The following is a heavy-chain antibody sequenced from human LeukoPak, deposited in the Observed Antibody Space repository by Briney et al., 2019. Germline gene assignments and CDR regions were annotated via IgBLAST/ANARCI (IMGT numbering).Heavy chain of an antibody. CDR1: GGSISNTNW. CDR3: ARGDNSYGYSY. J-gene: IGHJ4*02. D-gene: IGHD5-18*01. V-gene: IGHV4-4*02. Sequence: PSGTLSLTCGVSGGSISNTNWWTWVRQPPGKGLEWIGEVNHSGSTNYNPSLKSRVTISVDTSKNQFSLKLSSVTAADTAVYYCARGDNSYGYSYWGQGTLVTVSS. CDR2: VNHSGST.